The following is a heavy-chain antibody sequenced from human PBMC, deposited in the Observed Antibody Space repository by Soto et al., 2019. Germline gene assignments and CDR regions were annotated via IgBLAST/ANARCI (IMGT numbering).Heavy chain of an antibody. CDR1: GGTFSSYA. Sequence: SVKVSCKASGGTFSSYAISWVRQAPGQGLEWMGGIIPIFGTANYAQKFQGRITITADESTSTAYMELSSLRSEDTAVYYCARGASGIAAAGLNNWFAPWGQGTLVTVSS. D-gene: IGHD6-13*01. CDR2: IIPIFGTA. V-gene: IGHV1-69*13. CDR3: ARGASGIAAAGLNNWFAP. J-gene: IGHJ5*02.